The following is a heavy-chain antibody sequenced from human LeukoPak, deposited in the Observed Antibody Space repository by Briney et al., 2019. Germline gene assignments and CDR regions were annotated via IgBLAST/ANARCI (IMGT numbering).Heavy chain of an antibody. V-gene: IGHV3-33*08. J-gene: IGHJ4*02. D-gene: IGHD3-10*01. CDR1: GFTFSSYG. Sequence: PGGSLRLSCAASGFTFSSYGMHWVRQAPGKGLEWVAVIWYDGTNKHSADSVKGRFTISRDNSKNTLYLQMNSLRAEDTAVYYCARVRSYYYGSGADYWGQGTLVTVSS. CDR2: IWYDGTNK. CDR3: ARVRSYYYGSGADY.